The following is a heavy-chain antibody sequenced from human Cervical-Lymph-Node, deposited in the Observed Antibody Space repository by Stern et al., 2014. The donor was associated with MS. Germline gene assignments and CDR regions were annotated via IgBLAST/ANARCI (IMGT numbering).Heavy chain of an antibody. J-gene: IGHJ5*02. V-gene: IGHV2-5*02. CDR3: TGNYVSSWYSIENWLDP. D-gene: IGHD6-13*01. CDR2: IYWDNNK. CDR1: GFSLSASGVG. Sequence: QITLKESGPTLVEPTQTLTLTCTFSGFSLSASGVGVGWIRQPPGKALEWLALIYWDNNKRYSPSLKSRLTVSKDTSKNQVVLTMTNMDPVDTATCARTGNYVSSWYSIENWLDPWGQGTLVTVSS.